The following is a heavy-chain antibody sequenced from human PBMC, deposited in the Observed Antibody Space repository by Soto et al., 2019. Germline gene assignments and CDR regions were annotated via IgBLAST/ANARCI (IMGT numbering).Heavy chain of an antibody. Sequence: QVQLVQSGGELKKPGASVKVSCKTSGYTFNTYVLTWLRQAPGQGLEWMGWISPHNGNTNYAEKFQGRVTMTADTITKTAYMDLRNLRPDDTAVYYCARDPSNSFDYWDQGAPVPVAS. J-gene: IGHJ4*02. V-gene: IGHV1-18*01. CDR2: ISPHNGNT. CDR1: GYTFNTYV. D-gene: IGHD2-2*01. CDR3: ARDPSNSFDY.